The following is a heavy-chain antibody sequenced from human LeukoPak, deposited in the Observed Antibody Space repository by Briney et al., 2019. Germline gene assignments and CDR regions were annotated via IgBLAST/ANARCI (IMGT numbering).Heavy chain of an antibody. Sequence: GGSLRLSCAASGFTFSTYGTNWVRQAPGKGLEWVSSISSGSVYIYYADSVKGRFTISRDNAKSSLYLRINSLRAEDTAVYYCARDEHGSGSYYNFDYWGQGTLVTVSS. J-gene: IGHJ4*02. CDR2: ISSGSVYI. D-gene: IGHD3-10*01. V-gene: IGHV3-21*01. CDR1: GFTFSTYG. CDR3: ARDEHGSGSYYNFDY.